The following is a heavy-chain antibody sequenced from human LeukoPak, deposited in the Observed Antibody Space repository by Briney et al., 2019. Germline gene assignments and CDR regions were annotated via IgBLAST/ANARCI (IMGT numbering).Heavy chain of an antibody. J-gene: IGHJ4*02. CDR1: GASISSSNYH. V-gene: IGHV4-39*01. D-gene: IGHD1-1*01. Sequence: SETLSLTCTVSGASISSSNYHWSWIRQPPGKGLEWIGSIYYSGTTYYNPSLKSRVTIFVDTSKNQFSLKLSSVTAADTAVYCCAREYKSSPDYWGQGTLVTVSS. CDR3: AREYKSSPDY. CDR2: IYYSGTT.